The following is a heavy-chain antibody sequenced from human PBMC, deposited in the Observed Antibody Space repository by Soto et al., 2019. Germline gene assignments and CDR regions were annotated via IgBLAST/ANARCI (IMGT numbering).Heavy chain of an antibody. CDR2: ISYDGSNK. V-gene: IGHV3-30-3*01. CDR1: GFTFSSYA. J-gene: IGHJ4*02. D-gene: IGHD3-22*01. Sequence: QVQLVESGGGVVQPGRSLRLSCAASGFTFSSYAMHWVRQAPGKGLEWVAVISYDGSNKYYADSVKGRFTISRDNSKNTLYLQMNSLRAEDTAVYYCARHRLYYYDSSGYSNRMDYWGQGTLVTVSS. CDR3: ARHRLYYYDSSGYSNRMDY.